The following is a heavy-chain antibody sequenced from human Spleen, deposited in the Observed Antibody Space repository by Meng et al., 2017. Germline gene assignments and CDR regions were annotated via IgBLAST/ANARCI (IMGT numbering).Heavy chain of an antibody. V-gene: IGHV4-30-4*01. D-gene: IGHD2-21*01. CDR3: AREGRSHQVGVSVY. J-gene: IGHJ4*02. Sequence: QVQLQESGPGLVKPSQTLSLTCTFSGGSISSGDYYWSWIRQPPGKGLEWIGYIYNSGSTYYNPSLKSRVTISVDTSKNQFSLMLRFVTAADTAVYYCAREGRSHQVGVSVYWGQGNLVTVSS. CDR1: GGSISSGDYY. CDR2: IYNSGST.